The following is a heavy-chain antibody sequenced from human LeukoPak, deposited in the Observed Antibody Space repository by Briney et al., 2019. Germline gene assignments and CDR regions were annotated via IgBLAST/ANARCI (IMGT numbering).Heavy chain of an antibody. V-gene: IGHV3-13*01. D-gene: IGHD1-14*01. CDR1: GLTFSSYD. CDR3: ARGGPAPYKQNYGMDV. J-gene: IGHJ6*02. CDR2: IGTVGDT. Sequence: GGSLRLSCAASGLTFSSYDMHWVRQATGKGLEWVSAIGTVGDTYYPGSVKGRFTISRENAKNSLYLQMNSLRAGDTAVYYCARGGPAPYKQNYGMDVWGQGTTVIVSS.